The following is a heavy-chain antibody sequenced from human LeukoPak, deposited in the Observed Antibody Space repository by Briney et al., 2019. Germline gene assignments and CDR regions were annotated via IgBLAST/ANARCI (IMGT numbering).Heavy chain of an antibody. Sequence: GRSLRLSCAASGFTFSSYGMHWDRQAPGKGLEWVAVISYDGSNKYYADSVKGRFTISRDNSKNTLYLQMNSLRAEDTAVYYCAKDFSVAAAAYFDYWGQGTLVTVSS. J-gene: IGHJ4*02. CDR2: ISYDGSNK. CDR3: AKDFSVAAAAYFDY. D-gene: IGHD6-13*01. CDR1: GFTFSSYG. V-gene: IGHV3-30*18.